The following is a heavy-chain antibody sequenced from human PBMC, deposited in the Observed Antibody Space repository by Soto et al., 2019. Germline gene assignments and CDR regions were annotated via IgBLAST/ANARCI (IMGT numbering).Heavy chain of an antibody. D-gene: IGHD3-22*01. J-gene: IGHJ4*02. CDR1: GFTFSSYG. CDR3: AKDRPYYYDSSGLDY. V-gene: IGHV3-30*18. CDR2: ISYDGSNK. Sequence: GGSLRLSCAASGFTFSSYGMHWVRQAPGKGLEWVAVISYDGSNKYYADYVKGRFTISRDNSKNTLYLQMNSVRAEETAVYYCAKDRPYYYDSSGLDYWGQGTLVTVSS.